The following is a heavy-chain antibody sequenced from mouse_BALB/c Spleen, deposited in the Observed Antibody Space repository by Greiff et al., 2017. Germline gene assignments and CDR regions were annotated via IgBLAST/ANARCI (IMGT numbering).Heavy chain of an antibody. J-gene: IGHJ3*01. V-gene: IGHV6-6*02. CDR3: TREGRSLFAY. Sequence: EVQRVESGGGLVQPGGSMKLSCVASGFTFSNYWMNWVRQSPEKGLEWVAEIRLKSNNYATHYAESVKGRFTISRDDSKSSVYLQMNNLRAEDTGIYYCTREGRSLFAYWGQGTLVTVSA. D-gene: IGHD1-1*01. CDR1: GFTFSNYW. CDR2: IRLKSNNYAT.